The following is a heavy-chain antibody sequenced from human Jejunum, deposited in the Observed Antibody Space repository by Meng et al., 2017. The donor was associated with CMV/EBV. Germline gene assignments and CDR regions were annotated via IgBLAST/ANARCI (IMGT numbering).Heavy chain of an antibody. D-gene: IGHD6-19*01. CDR1: FVDFA. CDR3: TTNNKNSSGWYLAY. V-gene: IGHV3-49*04. J-gene: IGHJ4*02. CDR2: IRSKAYGGTT. Sequence: FVDFAMSWVRQAPGKGLEWVGFIRSKAYGGTTEYAASVKGRFTISRDDSKSIAYLQMNSLKTEDTAVYYCTTNNKNSSGWYLAYWGQGTLVTVSS.